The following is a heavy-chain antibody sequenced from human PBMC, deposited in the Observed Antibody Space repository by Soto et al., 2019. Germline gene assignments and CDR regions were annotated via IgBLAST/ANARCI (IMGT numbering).Heavy chain of an antibody. J-gene: IGHJ5*02. CDR2: IGNAGDT. V-gene: IGHV3-13*01. CDR3: ARGQKIWNYVFQP. D-gene: IGHD1-7*01. CDR1: GFPFSSYA. Sequence: GGSLSLPCAASGFPFSSYAMYWARQATGKGLEWVSAIGNAGDTYYPGSAKGRFNISRENAKNSLYLQMNSLRAEDTAVYYCARGQKIWNYVFQPWGQGTLVTVSS.